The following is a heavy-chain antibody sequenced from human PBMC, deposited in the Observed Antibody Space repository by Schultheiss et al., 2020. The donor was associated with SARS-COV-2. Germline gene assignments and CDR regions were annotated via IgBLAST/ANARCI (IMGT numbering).Heavy chain of an antibody. Sequence: ASVKVSCKASGYTFTSYAMHWVRQAPGQRLEWMGWSNAGNGNTKYSQEFQGRVTITRDTSASTAYMELSSLRSEDTAVYYCARDASGGYMYNDYWGQGTLVTVSS. CDR1: GYTFTSYA. CDR3: ARDASGGYMYNDY. CDR2: SNAGNGNT. V-gene: IGHV1-3*02. J-gene: IGHJ4*02. D-gene: IGHD3-22*01.